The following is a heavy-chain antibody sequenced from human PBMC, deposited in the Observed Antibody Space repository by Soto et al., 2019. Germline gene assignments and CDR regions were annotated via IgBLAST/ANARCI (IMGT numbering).Heavy chain of an antibody. V-gene: IGHV1-8*01. CDR2: MNPNSDNT. Sequence: QVQLVQSGAEVKKPGASVKVSCKASGYTFTSYDINWVRQATGQGLEWMGWMNPNSDNTGYAQKSQGRLNMTRNTSISTAYRERSSRRSKDTAVYYWARERGGGYFDYWGQGILVTVSS. J-gene: IGHJ4*02. D-gene: IGHD3-16*01. CDR3: ARERGGGYFDY. CDR1: GYTFTSYD.